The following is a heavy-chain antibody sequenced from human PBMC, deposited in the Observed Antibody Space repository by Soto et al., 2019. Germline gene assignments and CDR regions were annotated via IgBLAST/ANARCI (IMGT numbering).Heavy chain of an antibody. CDR3: ATTSPYDFWSGYGLYYYGMDV. CDR2: FDPEDGET. V-gene: IGHV1-24*01. CDR1: GYTLTELS. Sequence: VASVKVSCKVSGYTLTELSMHWVRQAPGKGLEWMGGFDPEDGETIYAQKFQGRVTMTEDTSTDTAYMELSSLRSEDTAVYYCATTSPYDFWSGYGLYYYGMDVWGQGTTVTVSS. J-gene: IGHJ6*02. D-gene: IGHD3-3*01.